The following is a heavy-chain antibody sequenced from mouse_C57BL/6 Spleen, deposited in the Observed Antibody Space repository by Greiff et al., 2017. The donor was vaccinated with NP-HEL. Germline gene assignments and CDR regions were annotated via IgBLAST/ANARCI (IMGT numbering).Heavy chain of an antibody. V-gene: IGHV1-82*01. CDR1: GYAFSSSW. J-gene: IGHJ2*01. Sequence: VQRVESGPELVKPGASVKISCKASGYAFSSSWMNWVKQRPGKGLEWIGRIYPGDGDTNYNGKFKGKATLTADKSSSTAYMQLSSLTSGDSAVYFWARREYGSWYGSEWGQGTTLTGSS. D-gene: IGHD1-1*01. CDR3: ARREYGSWYGSE. CDR2: IYPGDGDT.